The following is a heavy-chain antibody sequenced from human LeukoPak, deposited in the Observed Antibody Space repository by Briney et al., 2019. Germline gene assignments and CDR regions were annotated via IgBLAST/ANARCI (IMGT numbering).Heavy chain of an antibody. CDR3: ARDSGYSSGWYPNWFDP. D-gene: IGHD6-19*01. CDR2: IYHSGST. Sequence: PSETLSLTCTVSGYFISSGYYWGWIRQPPGKGLEWIGSIYHSGSTYYNPSLKSRVTISVDTSKNQFSLKLSSVTAADTAVYYCARDSGYSSGWYPNWFDPWGQGALVTVSS. J-gene: IGHJ5*02. CDR1: GYFISSGYY. V-gene: IGHV4-38-2*02.